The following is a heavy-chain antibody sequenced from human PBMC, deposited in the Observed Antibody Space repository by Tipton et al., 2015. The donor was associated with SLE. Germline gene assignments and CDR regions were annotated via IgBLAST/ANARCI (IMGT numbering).Heavy chain of an antibody. CDR1: GGSISSSNHY. V-gene: IGHV4-39*01. CDR2: IYYYGST. D-gene: IGHD3-10*01. CDR3: ARQVLRIPYDAFDI. J-gene: IGHJ3*02. Sequence: TLSLTCTVSGGSISSSNHYWGWIRQPPGKGLEWIGTIYYYGSTLYNPSLRSRVTISVDTSKNQFSLKLSSVTAADTAVYYCARQVLRIPYDAFDIWGQGTMVTVSS.